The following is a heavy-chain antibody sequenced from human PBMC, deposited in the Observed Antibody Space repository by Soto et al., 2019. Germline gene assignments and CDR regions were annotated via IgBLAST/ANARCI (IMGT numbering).Heavy chain of an antibody. CDR1: GGSISSGDYY. CDR2: IYYSGST. D-gene: IGHD3-16*01. CDR3: ARARGPPFGMIGYFDY. Sequence: SETLSLTCTVSGGSISSGDYYWSWIRQPPGKGLEWIGYIYYSGSTYYNPSLKSRVTLSVDTSKNQFSLKLSSVTAADTAVYYCARARGPPFGMIGYFDYWGQGTLVTVSS. V-gene: IGHV4-30-4*01. J-gene: IGHJ4*02.